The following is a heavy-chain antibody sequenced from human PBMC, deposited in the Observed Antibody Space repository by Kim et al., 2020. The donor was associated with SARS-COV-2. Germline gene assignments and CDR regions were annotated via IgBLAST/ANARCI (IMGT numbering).Heavy chain of an antibody. CDR3: ARLGGRYYDFWSGYYTPYYYYYMDV. Sequence: SETLSLTCTVSGGSISSYYWSWIRQPPGKGLEWIGYIYYSGSTNYNPSLKSRVTISVDTSKNQFSLKLSSVTAADTAVYYCARLGGRYYDFWSGYYTPYYYYYMDVWGKGTTVTVSS. V-gene: IGHV4-59*08. CDR1: GGSISSYY. D-gene: IGHD3-3*01. J-gene: IGHJ6*03. CDR2: IYYSGST.